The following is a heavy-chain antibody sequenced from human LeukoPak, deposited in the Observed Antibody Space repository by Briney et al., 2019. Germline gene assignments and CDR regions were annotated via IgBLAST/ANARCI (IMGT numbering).Heavy chain of an antibody. J-gene: IGHJ4*02. V-gene: IGHV4-39*07. D-gene: IGHD1-1*01. CDR1: GDSISSSTYY. CDR2: IYYNGRT. Sequence: SETLSLTCTVSGDSISSSTYYWGWIRQPPGKGLEWIGSIYYNGRTYYSPSLKSRVTISIDTSNQFSLRLSSMTAADTAVYYCARDEGYTTGFDRDYWGQGTLVAVSS. CDR3: ARDEGYTTGFDRDY.